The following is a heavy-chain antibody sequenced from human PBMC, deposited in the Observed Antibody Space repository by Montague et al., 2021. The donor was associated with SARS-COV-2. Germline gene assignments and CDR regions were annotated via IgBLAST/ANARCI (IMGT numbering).Heavy chain of an antibody. CDR3: ARMGSGMSDLAY. Sequence: SETLSLTCGVSGDSISTVNWCSWGRLPPGRGLELVGVIYHRSSTKYKPSRSSRVIISVDNSWNQFSLRLTSVTAADTAIYYCARMGSGMSDLAYWGQGTLVTVSS. V-gene: IGHV4-4*02. J-gene: IGHJ4*02. D-gene: IGHD1-26*01. CDR1: GDSISTVNW. CDR2: IYHRSST.